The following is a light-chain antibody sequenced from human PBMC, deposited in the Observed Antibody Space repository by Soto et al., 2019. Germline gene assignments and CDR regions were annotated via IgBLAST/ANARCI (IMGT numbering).Light chain of an antibody. CDR2: DAS. J-gene: IGKJ4*01. CDR1: QSVTGNY. V-gene: IGKV3-11*01. CDR3: QQRSNWPLT. Sequence: EVVLTQSPGTLSLSPGERATLSCGASQSVTGNYLAWYQQKPGQAPRLLIYDASNRATGIPARFSGSGSGTDFTLTISSLEPEDFAVYYCQQRSNWPLTFGGGTKVDIK.